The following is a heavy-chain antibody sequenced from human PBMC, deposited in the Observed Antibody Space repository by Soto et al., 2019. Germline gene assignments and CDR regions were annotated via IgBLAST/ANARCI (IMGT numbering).Heavy chain of an antibody. D-gene: IGHD6-13*01. V-gene: IGHV2-70*01. Sequence: SGPTLVNPTQTLTLTCTFSGFSLSTSGMCVSWIRQPPGKALEWLALIDWDDDKYYSTSLKTRLTISKDTSKNQVVLTMTNMDPVDTATYYYARSRIAAAVRAGFDYWGQGTLVTVSS. CDR3: ARSRIAAAVRAGFDY. J-gene: IGHJ4*02. CDR2: IDWDDDK. CDR1: GFSLSTSGMC.